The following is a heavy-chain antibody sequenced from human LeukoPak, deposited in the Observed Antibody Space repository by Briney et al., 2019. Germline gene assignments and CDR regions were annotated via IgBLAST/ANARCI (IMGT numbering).Heavy chain of an antibody. V-gene: IGHV3-66*01. D-gene: IGHD6-13*01. Sequence: SGGSLRLSCAVSGFTVGNNYMCWLCQAPGKGLEWVSLIYSVGTTSYADSVQGRFTISRDSSQNTLYLQMNSLRVEDTAVYYCARDPPGIAASGSYVWGRGTLVTVSS. CDR2: IYSVGTT. J-gene: IGHJ4*02. CDR1: GFTVGNNY. CDR3: ARDPPGIAASGSYV.